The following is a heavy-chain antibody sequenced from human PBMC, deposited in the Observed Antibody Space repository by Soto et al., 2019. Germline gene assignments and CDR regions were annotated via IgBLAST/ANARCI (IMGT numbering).Heavy chain of an antibody. CDR1: GFTFSSYS. V-gene: IGHV3-48*01. D-gene: IGHD3-3*01. J-gene: IGHJ6*03. CDR2: ISSSSSTI. CDR3: ARVGTIFGVVMRYYYMDV. Sequence: PGGSLRLSCAASGFTFSSYSMNWVRQAPGKGLEWVSYISSSSSTIYYADSVKGRFTISRDNAKNSLYLQMNSLRAEDTAVYYCARVGTIFGVVMRYYYMDVWGKGTTVTVSS.